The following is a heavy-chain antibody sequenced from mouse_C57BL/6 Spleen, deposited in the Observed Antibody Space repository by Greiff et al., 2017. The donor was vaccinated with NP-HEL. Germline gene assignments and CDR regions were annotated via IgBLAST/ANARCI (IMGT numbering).Heavy chain of an antibody. Sequence: VQLQESGPGLVAPSQSLSITCTASGFSFTSYGVSWVRQPPGKGLEWLGVIWGDGSTNSHSALLSRLSISKDNSKSQDFLKLNSLQTDDTATYYCAKLITADAMDYWGQGTSVTVSS. D-gene: IGHD1-1*01. J-gene: IGHJ4*01. CDR1: GFSFTSYG. CDR2: IWGDGST. CDR3: AKLITADAMDY. V-gene: IGHV2-3*01.